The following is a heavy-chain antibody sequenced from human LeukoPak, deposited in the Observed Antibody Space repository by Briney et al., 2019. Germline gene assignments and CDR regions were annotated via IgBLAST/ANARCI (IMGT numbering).Heavy chain of an antibody. CDR3: ARVTVAGYFAY. CDR1: GYTFTGYY. J-gene: IGHJ4*02. Sequence: ASVKASCKASGYTFTGYYMHWVRQAPGHGLEWMGWINPNSGGTNYAQKFQGRVTMTRDTSISTAYMELSRLRSDDTAVYYCARVTVAGYFAYWGQGTLVSVSS. D-gene: IGHD6-19*01. CDR2: INPNSGGT. V-gene: IGHV1-2*02.